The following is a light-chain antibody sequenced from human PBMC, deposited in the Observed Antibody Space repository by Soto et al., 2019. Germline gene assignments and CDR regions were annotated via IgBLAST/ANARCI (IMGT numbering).Light chain of an antibody. CDR2: DAS. J-gene: IGKJ5*01. V-gene: IGKV3-11*01. CDR3: QRRSNWIT. CDR1: QSVSSY. Sequence: EIAFTHSPVTLSLSPVERATLCCRASQSVSSYLAWYQQTPGQAPRLLIYDASNRTAGIPGMFSGSGSGTDFTLTISSLAPEYFAVYYCQRRSNWITFGQGTRLDIK.